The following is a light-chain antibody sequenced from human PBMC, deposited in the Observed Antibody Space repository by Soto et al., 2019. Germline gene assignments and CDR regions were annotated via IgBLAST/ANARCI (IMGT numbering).Light chain of an antibody. J-gene: IGLJ1*01. CDR2: RNY. CDR3: ASWDDSLSCYV. CDR1: SSNLGRNY. V-gene: IGLV1-47*01. Sequence: QSVLTQPPSASGTPGQGVTISCSGSSSNLGRNYVDWYQQLPGTAPRVLMSRNYHRPSGVPDRLSDSKSGTSASLAISEFLPEDEGYFYCASWDDSLSCYVFGTGTKVTVL.